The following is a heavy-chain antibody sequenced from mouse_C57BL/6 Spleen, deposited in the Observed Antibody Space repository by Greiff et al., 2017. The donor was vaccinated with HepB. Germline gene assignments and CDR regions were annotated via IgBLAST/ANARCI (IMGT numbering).Heavy chain of an antibody. J-gene: IGHJ3*01. CDR1: GYSITSGYY. CDR3: ARGDYYGSRDWFAY. D-gene: IGHD1-1*01. Sequence: EVQLVESGPGLVKPSQSLSLTCSVTGYSITSGYYWNWIRQFPGNKLEWMGYISYDGSNNYNPSLKNRISITRDTSKNQFFLKLNSVTTEDTATYYCARGDYYGSRDWFAYWGQGTLVTVSA. CDR2: ISYDGSN. V-gene: IGHV3-6*01.